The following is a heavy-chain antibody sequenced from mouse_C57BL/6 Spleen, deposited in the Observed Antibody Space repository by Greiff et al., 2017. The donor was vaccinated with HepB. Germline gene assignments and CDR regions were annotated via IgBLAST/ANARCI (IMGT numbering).Heavy chain of an antibody. CDR2: IYPGGGYT. D-gene: IGHD1-1*01. CDR3: VYGSSPYAMDY. Sequence: QVQLKESGAELVRPGTSVKMSCKASGYTFTNYWIGWAKQRPGHGLEWIGDIYPGGGYTNYNEKFKGKATLTADKSSSTAYMQFSSLTSEDSAIYYCVYGSSPYAMDYWGQGTSVTVSS. V-gene: IGHV1-63*01. CDR1: GYTFTNYW. J-gene: IGHJ4*01.